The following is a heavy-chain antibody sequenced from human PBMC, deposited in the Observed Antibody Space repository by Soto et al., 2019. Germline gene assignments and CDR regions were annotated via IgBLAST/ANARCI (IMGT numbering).Heavy chain of an antibody. CDR3: ARHGDYVSMDV. CDR2: IKSSSSTK. Sequence: PGGSLRLSCAASGFTFSSYSMNWVRQAPGKGLEWVSYIKSSSSTKSYADSVKGRFTISRDNAKNSLYLQMDSLRAEDTAVYYCARHGDYVSMDVWGKGTTVTVSS. J-gene: IGHJ6*03. V-gene: IGHV3-48*04. D-gene: IGHD4-17*01. CDR1: GFTFSSYS.